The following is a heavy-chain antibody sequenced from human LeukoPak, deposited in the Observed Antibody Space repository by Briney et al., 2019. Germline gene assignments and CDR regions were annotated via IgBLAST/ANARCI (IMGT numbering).Heavy chain of an antibody. Sequence: GGSLRLSCAVSGFTFNNAWMSWVRQAPGKGLEWVGRIYSKTDGGTTDYAAPVKGRFTISGDDSKTMRYLQMNSLKTEDTAVYYCTTYSSGSFGYWGQGTLVIVSS. J-gene: IGHJ4*02. V-gene: IGHV3-15*01. CDR1: GFTFNNAW. CDR3: TTYSSGSFGY. D-gene: IGHD3-22*01. CDR2: IYSKTDGGTT.